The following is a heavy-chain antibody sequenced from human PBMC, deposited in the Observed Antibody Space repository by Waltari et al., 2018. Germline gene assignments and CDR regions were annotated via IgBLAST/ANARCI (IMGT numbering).Heavy chain of an antibody. V-gene: IGHV3-30*02. D-gene: IGHD6-13*01. Sequence: QVQLVESGGGVVQPGGSLRLSCAASGFTFSSYGMHWVRQAPGKGLEWVAFIRYDGSNKYYADSVKGRFTISRDNSKNTLYLQMNSLRAEDTAVYYCAEGDPIAAAGTFDYWGQGTLVTVSS. CDR1: GFTFSSYG. CDR2: IRYDGSNK. J-gene: IGHJ4*02. CDR3: AEGDPIAAAGTFDY.